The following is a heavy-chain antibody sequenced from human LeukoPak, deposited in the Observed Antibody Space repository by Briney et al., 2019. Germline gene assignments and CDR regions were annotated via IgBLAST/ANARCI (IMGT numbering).Heavy chain of an antibody. J-gene: IGHJ4*02. Sequence: GGSLRLSCAASGFTFSGYDMNWVRQAPGKGLVWVSRINSDGSSTSYADSVKGRFTISRDNAKNTLYLQMNSLRAEDTAVYYCARGSLWFGESPLDYWGQGTLVTVSS. D-gene: IGHD3-10*01. CDR1: GFTFSGYD. CDR3: ARGSLWFGESPLDY. V-gene: IGHV3-74*01. CDR2: INSDGSST.